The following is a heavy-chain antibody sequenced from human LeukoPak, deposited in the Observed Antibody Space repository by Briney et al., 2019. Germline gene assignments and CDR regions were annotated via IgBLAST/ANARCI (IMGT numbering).Heavy chain of an antibody. Sequence: SETLSLTRSVSGYSISTGDYYWSWIRQSPGKGLEWIGYIYYTGSTYYNPSLRSRVTISLDMSKNQFSLKLNSVTAADTAVYYCAWGSDYGDYWSPGTLVTVSS. CDR3: AWGSDYGDY. J-gene: IGHJ4*02. V-gene: IGHV4-30-4*01. D-gene: IGHD3-16*01. CDR1: GYSISTGDYY. CDR2: IYYTGST.